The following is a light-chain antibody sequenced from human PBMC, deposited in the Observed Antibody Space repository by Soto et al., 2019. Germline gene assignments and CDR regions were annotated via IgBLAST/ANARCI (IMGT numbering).Light chain of an antibody. CDR3: SSYTSSSPPYV. CDR1: SSDVGGYNY. J-gene: IGLJ1*01. Sequence: QSALTQPASVSGSPGQSITISCTGTSSDVGGYNYVSWYQQHPGKAPKLMIYDVSNRPSGVSNRFSGSKSGNTAFLTISGLQAEDEADYYCSSYTSSSPPYVFGTGTKGTVL. CDR2: DVS. V-gene: IGLV2-14*01.